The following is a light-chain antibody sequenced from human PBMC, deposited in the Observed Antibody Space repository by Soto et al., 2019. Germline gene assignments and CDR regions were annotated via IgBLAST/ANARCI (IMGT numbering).Light chain of an antibody. CDR3: QQRYSTPPIT. Sequence: DIQMTQSPSSLSASVVYRFTITCRASQTISNYLNWYQRKPGTAPELLIYAASSLRSGVPSRFTGSGSGTEFTLTISSLQPEDFATYSCQQRYSTPPITFGQGTRLEIK. V-gene: IGKV1-39*01. CDR1: QTISNY. CDR2: AAS. J-gene: IGKJ5*01.